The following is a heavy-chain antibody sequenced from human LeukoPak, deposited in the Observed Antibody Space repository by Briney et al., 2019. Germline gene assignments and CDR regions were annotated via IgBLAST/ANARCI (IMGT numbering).Heavy chain of an antibody. CDR3: ARAGPGGDYFDY. CDR1: GFTVSSNY. V-gene: IGHV3-53*01. D-gene: IGHD2-21*01. Sequence: GGSLRLPCAASGFTVSSNYMSWVRQAPGKGLEWVSLIYSGGSTYFADSVKGRLTISRDNSKNTLYLQMNSLRAEDTAVYYCARAGPGGDYFDYWGQGTLVTVSS. J-gene: IGHJ4*02. CDR2: IYSGGST.